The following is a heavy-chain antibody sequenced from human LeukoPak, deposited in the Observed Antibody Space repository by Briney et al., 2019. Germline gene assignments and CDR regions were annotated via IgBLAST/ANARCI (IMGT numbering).Heavy chain of an antibody. Sequence: ASVKVSCKASGYTFTNYGVNWVRRAPGQGLEWMGWISTYNGNANYAQSLQGRITMTTDTSTSTAYMELSSLRSEDTAVYYCASTINPRYYYYMDVWGKGTTVTVSS. CDR1: GYTFTNYG. CDR2: ISTYNGNA. CDR3: ASTINPRYYYYMDV. D-gene: IGHD5-12*01. J-gene: IGHJ6*03. V-gene: IGHV1-18*01.